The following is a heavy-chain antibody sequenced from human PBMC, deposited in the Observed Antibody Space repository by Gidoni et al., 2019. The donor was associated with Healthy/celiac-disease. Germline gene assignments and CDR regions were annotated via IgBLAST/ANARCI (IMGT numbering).Heavy chain of an antibody. CDR1: GGSIGIAS. CDR3: ASDCVIYCSSTSCPDGLSGYYYYYYGMDV. D-gene: IGHD2-2*01. V-gene: IGHV4-59*01. J-gene: IGHJ6*02. CDR2: IYYSVST. Sequence: QVQLHEAGPGLLRRSKALSLTCSVSGGSIGIASLSWLLHPPCKCLAWIGYIYYSVSTNDNPALKSRVSISVETSKNQFSLKLSSVTAADTAVYSCASDCVIYCSSTSCPDGLSGYYYYYYGMDVWVQGTTVTVSS.